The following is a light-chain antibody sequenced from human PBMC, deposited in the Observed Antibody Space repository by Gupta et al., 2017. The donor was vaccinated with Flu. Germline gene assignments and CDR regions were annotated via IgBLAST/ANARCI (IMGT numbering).Light chain of an antibody. J-gene: IGKJ4*01. CDR3: QQEDNYPIT. CDR1: QGISTW. V-gene: IGKV1D-16*01. CDR2: AAS. Sequence: DIQMTQSPSSLSASVGDTVTITCRASQGISTWLAWYQQKPGSAPKSLMNAASSLQPGVPPRFSGSGSGTDFTLTISSLQPEDFATYFCQQEDNYPITFGGGTNVEIK.